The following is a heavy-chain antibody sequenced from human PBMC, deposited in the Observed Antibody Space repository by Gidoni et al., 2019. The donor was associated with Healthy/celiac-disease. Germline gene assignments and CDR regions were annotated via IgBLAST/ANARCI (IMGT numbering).Heavy chain of an antibody. J-gene: IGHJ4*02. CDR3: ARDWGEQPQPVD. CDR2: IYSGGST. Sequence: GKGLEWVSVIYSGGSTYYADSVKGRFTISRDNSKNTLYLQMNSLRAEDTAVYYCARDWGEQPQPVDWGQGTLVTVSS. D-gene: IGHD6-13*01. V-gene: IGHV3-66*01.